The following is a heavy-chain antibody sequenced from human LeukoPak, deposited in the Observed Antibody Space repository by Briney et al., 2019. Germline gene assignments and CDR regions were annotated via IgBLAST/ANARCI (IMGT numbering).Heavy chain of an antibody. Sequence: ASVKVSCKASGYTFTGYYMHWVRQAPGQGLEWMGSINPNTGGTDYAHKFQGRVTMTRDTSISTAYMELSRLRSDDTAVYYCARDERDGMDVWGQGTTVTVSS. V-gene: IGHV1-2*07. CDR2: INPNTGGT. CDR1: GYTFTGYY. CDR3: ARDERDGMDV. J-gene: IGHJ6*02.